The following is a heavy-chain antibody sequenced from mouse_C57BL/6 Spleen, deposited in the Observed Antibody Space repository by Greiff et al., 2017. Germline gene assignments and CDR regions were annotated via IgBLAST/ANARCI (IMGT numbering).Heavy chain of an antibody. V-gene: IGHV1-55*01. D-gene: IGHD1-1*01. CDR2: IYPGSGST. J-gene: IGHJ3*01. Sequence: QVQLQQPGAELVKPGASVKMSCKASGYTFTSYWITWVKQRPGQGLEWIGDIYPGSGSTNYNEKFKGKATLTVDTSSSTAYMQLSSLTSEDSAVYYCARGDYYGSSTWFAYWGQGTLVTVSA. CDR1: GYTFTSYW. CDR3: ARGDYYGSSTWFAY.